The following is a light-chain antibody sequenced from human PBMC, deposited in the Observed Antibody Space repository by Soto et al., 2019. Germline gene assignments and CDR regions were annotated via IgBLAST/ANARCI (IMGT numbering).Light chain of an antibody. CDR3: QHYINWPRT. J-gene: IGKJ1*01. CDR1: QSVSNH. Sequence: EVLMTQSPATLSVSPGEGATLSCRASQSVSNHLAWYQQRPGPAPRLLIYGASTRATGIPARFSGSGSGTEFTLTISSLQSEDFALYYCQHYINWPRTFGQGTKVEIK. V-gene: IGKV3-15*01. CDR2: GAS.